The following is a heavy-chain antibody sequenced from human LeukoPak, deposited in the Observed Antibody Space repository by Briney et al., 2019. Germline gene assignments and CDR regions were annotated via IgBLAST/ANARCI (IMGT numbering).Heavy chain of an antibody. Sequence: GESLKISCKGSGYSFTSYWIGWVRQMPGKGLEWMGIIYPGDSDTRYSPSFQGQVTISADKSISTAYLQWSSLKASDTAMYYCARHCSSTSCSVPYDAFDIWGQGTMVTVSS. CDR2: IYPGDSDT. CDR3: ARHCSSTSCSVPYDAFDI. CDR1: GYSFTSYW. J-gene: IGHJ3*02. D-gene: IGHD2-2*01. V-gene: IGHV5-51*01.